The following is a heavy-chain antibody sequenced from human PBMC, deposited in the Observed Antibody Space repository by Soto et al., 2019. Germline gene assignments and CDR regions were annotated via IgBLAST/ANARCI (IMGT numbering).Heavy chain of an antibody. D-gene: IGHD6-13*01. V-gene: IGHV4-39*01. Sequence: PSETLSLTCTVPGGSISSSSYYWGWIRQPPGKGLEWIGSIYYSGSTYYNPSLKSRVTISVDTSKNQFSLKLSSVTAADTAVYYCAKGIAAAGTFDYWGQGTLVTVSS. J-gene: IGHJ4*02. CDR2: IYYSGST. CDR1: GGSISSSSYY. CDR3: AKGIAAAGTFDY.